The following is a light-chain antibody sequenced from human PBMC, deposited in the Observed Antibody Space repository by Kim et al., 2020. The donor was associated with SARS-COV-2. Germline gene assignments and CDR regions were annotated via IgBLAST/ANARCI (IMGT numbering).Light chain of an antibody. V-gene: IGKV1-5*03. CDR3: QQYCTFVT. J-gene: IGKJ2*01. Sequence: DIQMTQSPATLSALVGDRVTITCRASQTIDSRLAWYQKKAGRAPKLLIYKASSLESGVPSRFSGSGSETEFTLTISSLQPDDFATYYCQQYCTFVTFGQGPNLE. CDR2: KAS. CDR1: QTIDSR.